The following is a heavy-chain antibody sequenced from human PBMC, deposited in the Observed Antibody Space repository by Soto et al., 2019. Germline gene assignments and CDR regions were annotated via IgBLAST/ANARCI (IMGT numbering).Heavy chain of an antibody. D-gene: IGHD3-10*01. V-gene: IGHV4-38-2*01. Sequence: SETLSLTCAVSGYSISSGFYWGWVRQPPGKGLEWLGSIYHSGTTYYNPSLKSRVTISADTSKNQFSLKLNSVTAADTAVYYCARVWGSNHGSARYSSVFDYWGQGTLVTVSS. CDR2: IYHSGTT. CDR3: ARVWGSNHGSARYSSVFDY. CDR1: GYSISSGFY. J-gene: IGHJ4*02.